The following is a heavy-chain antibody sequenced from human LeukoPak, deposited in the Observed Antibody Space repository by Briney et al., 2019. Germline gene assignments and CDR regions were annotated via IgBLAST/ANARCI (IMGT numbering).Heavy chain of an antibody. J-gene: IGHJ5*02. V-gene: IGHV1-2*02. CDR2: INPNSGGT. CDR3: AREGGGYCSSTSCEFDP. CDR1: GYTFTVYY. Sequence: ASVKVSCKASGYTFTVYYMHWVRQAPGQGLEWMGWINPNSGGTNYAQKFQGRVTMTRDTSISTAYMELSRLRSDDTAVYYCAREGGGYCSSTSCEFDPWGQGTLVTVSS. D-gene: IGHD2-2*01.